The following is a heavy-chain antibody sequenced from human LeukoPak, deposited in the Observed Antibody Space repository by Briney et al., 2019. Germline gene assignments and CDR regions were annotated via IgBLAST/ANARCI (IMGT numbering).Heavy chain of an antibody. CDR2: ISGSGGST. V-gene: IGHV3-23*01. CDR1: GFTFSSYA. CDR3: AKSRLLAVAPNFDY. D-gene: IGHD6-19*01. Sequence: GGSLRLSCAASGFTFSSYAMSWVRQAPGKGLEWVSAISGSGGSTYYADSVKGRFTISRDNSKNTLYLQMNSLRAEDTAVYYCAKSRLLAVAPNFDYWGQXXXXXVSX. J-gene: IGHJ4*02.